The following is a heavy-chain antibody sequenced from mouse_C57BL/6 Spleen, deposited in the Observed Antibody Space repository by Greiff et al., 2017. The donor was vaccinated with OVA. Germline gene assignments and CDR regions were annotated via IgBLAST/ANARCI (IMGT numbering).Heavy chain of an antibody. CDR2: IYPRSGNT. CDR1: GYTFTSYG. CDR3: ARSSDSNYYFDY. J-gene: IGHJ2*01. D-gene: IGHD2-5*01. V-gene: IGHV1-81*01. Sequence: VQLQQSGAELARPGASVKLSCKASGYTFTSYGISWVKQRTGQGLEWIGEIYPRSGNTYHNEKFKGKATLTADKSSSTAYMELRSLTSEDSAVYFCARSSDSNYYFDYGGQGTTLTVSS.